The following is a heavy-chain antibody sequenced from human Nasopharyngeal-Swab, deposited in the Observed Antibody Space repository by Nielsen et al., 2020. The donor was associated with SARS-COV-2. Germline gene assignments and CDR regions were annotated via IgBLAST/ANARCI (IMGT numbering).Heavy chain of an antibody. CDR2: IYPGDSDT. Sequence: KVSCKGSGYSFTNYWIGWVRQMPGKGLEWMGIIYPGDSDTRYSPSFQGQVTISADKSISTAYLQWSSLKASDTAMYYCAGGGGYFYGSGSYRRTNWFDPWGQGTLLTVSS. V-gene: IGHV5-51*01. J-gene: IGHJ5*02. CDR3: AGGGGYFYGSGSYRRTNWFDP. CDR1: GYSFTNYW. D-gene: IGHD3-10*01.